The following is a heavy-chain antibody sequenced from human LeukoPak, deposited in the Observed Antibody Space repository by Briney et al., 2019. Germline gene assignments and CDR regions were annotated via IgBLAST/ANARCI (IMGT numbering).Heavy chain of an antibody. CDR3: ARHVGYSGGWVDY. D-gene: IGHD6-19*01. CDR1: GGSISSSSYY. Sequence: SETLSLTCTVSGGSISSSSYYWGWVRQPPGKALEWIGNIFYSGSTYYSPSLKSRLTISVDTSKTQFSLKLSSVTAADTAVYYCARHVGYSGGWVDYWGQGTLVTVSS. J-gene: IGHJ4*02. V-gene: IGHV4-39*01. CDR2: IFYSGST.